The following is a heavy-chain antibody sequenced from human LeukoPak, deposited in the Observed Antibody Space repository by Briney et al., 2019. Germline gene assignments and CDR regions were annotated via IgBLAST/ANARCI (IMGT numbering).Heavy chain of an antibody. CDR2: MNPNSGNT. V-gene: IGHV1-8*02. CDR3: ARDNNPCSGGSCKTQAWFDP. CDR1: GYTFTSYD. J-gene: IGHJ5*02. Sequence: GASVKVSCKASGYTFTSYDINWVRQATGQGLEWMGWMNPNSGNTGYAQKFQGRVTMTRDTSTSTVYMELSSLRSEDTAVYYCARDNNPCSGGSCKTQAWFDPWGQGTLVTVSS. D-gene: IGHD2-15*01.